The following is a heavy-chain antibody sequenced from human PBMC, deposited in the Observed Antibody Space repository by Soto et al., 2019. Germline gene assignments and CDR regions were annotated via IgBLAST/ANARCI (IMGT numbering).Heavy chain of an antibody. V-gene: IGHV1-8*01. D-gene: IGHD1-26*01. CDR3: ARGGGTYSLDY. CDR2: MNPNSLNT. CDR1: GYTFTDYD. Sequence: QVQLVQSGAEVRKPGASVKVSCKASGYTFTDYDINWVRQATGQGLEWMGWMNPNSLNTGYTRKFQGRVTMTRNTSINTAYMELSSLTSEDTAVYYCARGGGTYSLDYWGQGSLVTVSS. J-gene: IGHJ4*02.